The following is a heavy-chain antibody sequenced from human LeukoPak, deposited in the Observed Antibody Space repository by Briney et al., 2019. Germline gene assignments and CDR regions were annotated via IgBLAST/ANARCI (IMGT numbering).Heavy chain of an antibody. CDR3: AGEYTGSY. CDR2: ISSGGST. Sequence: GGSLRLSCAASGFTVSRNYMSWVRQAPGKGLEWVSIISSGGSTYYADSVKGRFTISRDNSKNTLYLQMNTLRAEDTAVYYCAGEYTGSYWGQGILVTVSS. J-gene: IGHJ4*02. CDR1: GFTVSRNY. D-gene: IGHD1-1*01. V-gene: IGHV3-53*01.